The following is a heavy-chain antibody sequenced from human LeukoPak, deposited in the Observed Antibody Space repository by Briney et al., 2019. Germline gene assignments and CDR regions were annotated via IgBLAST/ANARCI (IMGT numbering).Heavy chain of an antibody. CDR1: GGSFSSHA. J-gene: IGHJ4*02. D-gene: IGHD3-22*01. V-gene: IGHV1-69*05. CDR3: ASGGTYYYDNSAYFPYFDY. CDR2: IIPMLTTA. Sequence: SVKVSCKASGGSFSSHAISWVRQAPGQGLEWMGGIIPMLTTANYAQKFQGRVTITTDESTSTAYMEMSSLRSEDTAIYYCASGGTYYYDNSAYFPYFDYWGQGTLVTVSS.